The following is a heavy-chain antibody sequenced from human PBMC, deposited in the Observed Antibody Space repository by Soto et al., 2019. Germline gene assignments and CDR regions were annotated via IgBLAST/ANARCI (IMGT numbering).Heavy chain of an antibody. CDR2: IVVASGQT. Sequence: SVKVSCKASGSGFIRSGIQWVRQAHGQRLEWIGWIVVASGQTNYAQNFRGRVAITRDTSTATAYIELTGLTFEDTAVYFCSADRPDIGVGWWVWGQGTTVTVSS. CDR1: GSGFIRSG. V-gene: IGHV1-58*02. CDR3: SADRPDIGVGWWV. D-gene: IGHD2-15*01. J-gene: IGHJ6*02.